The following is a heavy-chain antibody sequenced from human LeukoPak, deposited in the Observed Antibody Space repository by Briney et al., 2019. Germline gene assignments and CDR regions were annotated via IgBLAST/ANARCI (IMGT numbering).Heavy chain of an antibody. J-gene: IGHJ4*02. D-gene: IGHD3-10*01. V-gene: IGHV3-21*01. CDR2: ISSSSSYI. Sequence: GGSLRLSCAASGFTFSSYSMNWVRQAPGKGREWVSSISSSSSYIYYADSVKGRFTISRDNAKNTLYLQMNSLRAEDTAVYYCASSGGHLGLDYWGQGTLVTVSS. CDR3: ASSGGHLGLDY. CDR1: GFTFSSYS.